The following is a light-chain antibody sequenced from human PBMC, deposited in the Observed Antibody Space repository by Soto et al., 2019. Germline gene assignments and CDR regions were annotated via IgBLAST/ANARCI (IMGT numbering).Light chain of an antibody. Sequence: VVMTQSPATLSVSPGARAVLSCRASQSLGSNLAWYHHNPGQAPRLLIYDASNRATGIPARFSGSGSGTDFTLTISSLEPEDFAVYYCQQRSNWPRITFGQGTRLEIK. J-gene: IGKJ5*01. V-gene: IGKV3-11*01. CDR2: DAS. CDR1: QSLGSN. CDR3: QQRSNWPRIT.